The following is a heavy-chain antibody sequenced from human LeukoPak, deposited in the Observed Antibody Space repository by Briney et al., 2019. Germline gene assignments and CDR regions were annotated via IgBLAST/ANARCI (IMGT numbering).Heavy chain of an antibody. Sequence: SVKVSCKASGGIFNNYIFSWVRQAPGQGREWMGGIIPKTGTTTYAQKFQGRITITADESTTTIYMELSSLRSEDTAFYYCARDWGLIGSTDWGGHEDWFDPWGQGTLVTVS. J-gene: IGHJ5*02. CDR2: IIPKTGTT. D-gene: IGHD1-20*01. V-gene: IGHV1-69*01. CDR1: GGIFNNYI. CDR3: ARDWGLIGSTDWGGHEDWFDP.